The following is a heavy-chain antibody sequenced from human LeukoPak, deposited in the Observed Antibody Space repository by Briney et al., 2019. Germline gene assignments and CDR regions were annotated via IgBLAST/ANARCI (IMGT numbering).Heavy chain of an antibody. CDR2: IYYSGST. CDR3: ARDRVVVVPAASAQYYYGMDV. J-gene: IGHJ6*02. CDR1: GGSISSGGYY. D-gene: IGHD2-2*01. V-gene: IGHV4-31*03. Sequence: SETLSLTCTVSGGSISSGGYYWSWIRQHPGKGLEWIVYIYYSGSTYYNPSLKSRVTISVDTSKNQSSLKLSSVTAADTAVYYCARDRVVVVPAASAQYYYGMDVWGQGTTVTVSS.